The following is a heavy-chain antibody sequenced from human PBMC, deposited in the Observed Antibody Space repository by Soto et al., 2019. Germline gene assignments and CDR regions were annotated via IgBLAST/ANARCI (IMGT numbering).Heavy chain of an antibody. CDR3: AREGEMPYYYYGLDV. CDR1: GYTFTTYG. V-gene: IGHV1-18*01. CDR2: ISGYNGHT. D-gene: IGHD3-16*01. J-gene: IGHJ6*02. Sequence: QVQLVQSGAEVRKPGASVKVSCKASGYTFTTYGISWVRQAPGQGLEWMGWISGYNGHTKYAQKFQGRVTMTTDTPASTVYMDLRSLRSDDTAVYYCAREGEMPYYYYGLDVWGQGTTVIVSS.